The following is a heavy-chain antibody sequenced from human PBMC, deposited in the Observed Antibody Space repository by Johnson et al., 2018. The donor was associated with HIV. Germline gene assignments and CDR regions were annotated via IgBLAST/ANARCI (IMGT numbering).Heavy chain of an antibody. D-gene: IGHD6-13*01. CDR2: ISGSGGST. CDR1: GFTFSSYA. CDR3: AKVRGIAAAGHDAFDI. Sequence: VQLEESGGGLEEPGGSLRLSCAASGFTFSSYAMNWVRQPPGKGLEWVSAISGSGGSTYYADSVKGLFTISRDNAKNTVYLQMNSLRAEDTAVYYCAKVRGIAAAGHDAFDIWCQGTMVTVSS. J-gene: IGHJ3*02. V-gene: IGHV3-23*04.